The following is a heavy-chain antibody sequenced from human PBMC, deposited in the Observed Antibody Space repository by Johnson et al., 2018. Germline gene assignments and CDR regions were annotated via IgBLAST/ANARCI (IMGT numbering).Heavy chain of an antibody. D-gene: IGHD6-13*01. V-gene: IGHV3-23*04. J-gene: IGHJ6*02. CDR2: ITDGGGDT. Sequence: EVQLVESGGGLVQPGGSLRLSCAASGFTFSNYAMNWVRQAPGKGLTWVSSITDGGGDTYYADSVRGRFTISRDNSKNTLYLQMDNLRAEDTAVSYCASPRGPYSGTSYYYAMDVWGQGTTVIVSS. CDR1: GFTFSNYA. CDR3: ASPRGPYSGTSYYYAMDV.